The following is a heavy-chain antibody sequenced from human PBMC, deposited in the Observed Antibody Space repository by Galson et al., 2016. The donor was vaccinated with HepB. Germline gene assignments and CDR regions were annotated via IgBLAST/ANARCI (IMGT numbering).Heavy chain of an antibody. CDR1: GVSITSHFW. Sequence: SETLSLTCAVSGVSITSHFWWIWVRQPPVKGLEWIGETFHSGSTITTPSLRTRASVSLDKSKNQFSLTMTSVTAADTAVYYCARARRGYYYGSGYYDFWGQGILVTVSS. J-gene: IGHJ4*02. CDR3: ARARRGYYYGSGYYDF. CDR2: TFHSGST. V-gene: IGHV4-4*02. D-gene: IGHD3-10*01.